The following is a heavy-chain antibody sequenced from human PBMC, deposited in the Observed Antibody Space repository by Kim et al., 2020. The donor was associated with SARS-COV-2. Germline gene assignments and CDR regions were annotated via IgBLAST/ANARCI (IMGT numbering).Heavy chain of an antibody. D-gene: IGHD3-3*01. Sequence: SETLSLTCAVYGGSFSGYYWSWIRQPPGKGLEWIGEINHSGSTNYNPSLKSRVTISVDTSKNQFSLKLSSVTAADTAVYYCARGNGVIIANDYWGQGTLVTVSS. CDR2: INHSGST. CDR1: GGSFSGYY. V-gene: IGHV4-34*01. CDR3: ARGNGVIIANDY. J-gene: IGHJ4*02.